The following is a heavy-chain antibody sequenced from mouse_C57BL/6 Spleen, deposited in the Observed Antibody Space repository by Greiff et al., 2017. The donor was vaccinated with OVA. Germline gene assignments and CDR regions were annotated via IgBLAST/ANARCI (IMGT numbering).Heavy chain of an antibody. Sequence: VQLQQSGPELVKPGASVKISCKASGYSFTGYYMNWVKQSPEKSLEWIGEINPSTGGTTYNQKFKAKATLTVDKTSSTAYMQLKSLTSEDSAVYYGARSGRPYYFDYWGQGTTLTVSS. CDR3: ARSGRPYYFDY. D-gene: IGHD1-3*01. J-gene: IGHJ2*01. CDR2: INPSTGGT. V-gene: IGHV1-42*01. CDR1: GYSFTGYY.